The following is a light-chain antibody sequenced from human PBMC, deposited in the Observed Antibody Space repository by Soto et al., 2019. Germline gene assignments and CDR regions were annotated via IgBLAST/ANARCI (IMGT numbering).Light chain of an antibody. Sequence: EIVLTQAPATLSVSPGDRATLSCRASQSVSRNLAWYQQKPGQAPRLLIYGASTRATGVTARFSGSGSATEFTLSIRSLQSEDVAVYYCQQYGDWPPETFGQGTKLEI. V-gene: IGKV3-15*01. CDR3: QQYGDWPPET. J-gene: IGKJ2*01. CDR2: GAS. CDR1: QSVSRN.